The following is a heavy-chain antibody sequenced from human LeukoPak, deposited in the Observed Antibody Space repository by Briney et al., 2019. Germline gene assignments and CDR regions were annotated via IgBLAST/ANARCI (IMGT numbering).Heavy chain of an antibody. CDR2: IKRDGSEK. CDR1: GFTFSTYW. J-gene: IGHJ5*02. CDR3: ARDDCSSISCYHNWFDP. D-gene: IGHD2-2*01. V-gene: IGHV3-7*03. Sequence: GVSLRLSCAASGFTFSTYWMSWVRQAPGKGLECVANIKRDGSEKYYVDSVKGRFTIFRDDAKSSLYLQMNSLRAEDTAVYFCARDDCSSISCYHNWFDPWGQGTLVTVSS.